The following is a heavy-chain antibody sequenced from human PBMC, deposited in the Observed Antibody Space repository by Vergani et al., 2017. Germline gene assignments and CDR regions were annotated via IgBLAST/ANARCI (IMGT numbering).Heavy chain of an antibody. CDR1: GFTFDDYA. D-gene: IGHD2-2*01. CDR2: ISGSGGST. J-gene: IGHJ5*02. Sequence: EVQLVESGGGLVQPGRSLRLSCAASGFTFDDYAMHWVRQAPGKGLEWVSGISGSGGSTYYADSVKGRFTISRDNSKNTLYLQMNSLRAEDTAVYYCAKDKVPIVPDAKGLPWNWFDPWGQGTLVTVSS. CDR3: AKDKVPIVPDAKGLPWNWFDP. V-gene: IGHV3-23*04.